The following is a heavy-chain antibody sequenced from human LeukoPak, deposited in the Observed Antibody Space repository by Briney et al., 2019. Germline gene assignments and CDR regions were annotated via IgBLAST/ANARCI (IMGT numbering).Heavy chain of an antibody. CDR1: GFTFSSYA. CDR3: ARDQLYCGGPTCYRTGDDS. CDR2: MNHDGSEK. D-gene: IGHD2-2*02. Sequence: GGSLRLSCAASGFTFSSYAMSWVRQAPGKGLEWVANMNHDGSEKYYIDSVKGRFTISRDNAKNSLYLQMNSLRAEDTAVYYCARDQLYCGGPTCYRTGDDSWGQGTLVTVSS. J-gene: IGHJ4*02. V-gene: IGHV3-7*01.